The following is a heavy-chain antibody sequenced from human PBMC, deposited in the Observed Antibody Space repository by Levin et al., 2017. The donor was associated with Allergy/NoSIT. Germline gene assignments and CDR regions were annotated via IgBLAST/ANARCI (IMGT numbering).Heavy chain of an antibody. Sequence: GGSLRLSCAASGFTFSSYGMHWVRQAPGKGLEWVAVIWYDGSNKYYADSVKGRFTISRDNSKNTLYLQMNSLRAEDTAVYYCARDRASSGWNDYGMDVWGQGTTVTVSS. J-gene: IGHJ6*02. CDR3: ARDRASSGWNDYGMDV. CDR2: IWYDGSNK. CDR1: GFTFSSYG. V-gene: IGHV3-33*01. D-gene: IGHD6-19*01.